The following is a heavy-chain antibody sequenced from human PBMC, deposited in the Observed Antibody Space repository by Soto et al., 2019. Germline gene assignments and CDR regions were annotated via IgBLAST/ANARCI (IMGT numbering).Heavy chain of an antibody. Sequence: QVQLQESGPGLVKPSGTLSLTCAVSGGSISSSNWWSWVRQPPGKGLEWIGEIYHSGSTNYNPSLKTRVTTSVDQSKNPFSLKLSSVTAADTAVYYCAREDELGMVDTTGVRWGQGTLVTVSS. D-gene: IGHD5-18*01. J-gene: IGHJ4*02. CDR1: GGSISSSNW. V-gene: IGHV4-4*02. CDR3: AREDELGMVDTTGVR. CDR2: IYHSGST.